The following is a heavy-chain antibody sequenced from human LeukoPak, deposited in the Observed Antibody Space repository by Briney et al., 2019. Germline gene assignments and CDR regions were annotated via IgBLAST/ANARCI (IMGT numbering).Heavy chain of an antibody. Sequence: PSGTLSLTCTVSGGSISSGDYYWSWIRQPPGKGLEWIGYIYYSGSTYYNPSLKSRVTISVDTSKNQFSLKLSSVTAADTAVYYCARVELLSWGSYRYHKGPVDYWGQGTLVTVSS. V-gene: IGHV4-30-4*01. J-gene: IGHJ4*02. D-gene: IGHD3-16*02. CDR2: IYYSGST. CDR3: ARVELLSWGSYRYHKGPVDY. CDR1: GGSISSGDYY.